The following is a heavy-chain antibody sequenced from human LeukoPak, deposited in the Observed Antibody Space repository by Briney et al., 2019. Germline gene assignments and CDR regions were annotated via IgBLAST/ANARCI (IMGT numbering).Heavy chain of an antibody. CDR2: IYSGGST. Sequence: GGSLRLSCAASGFTVSSNYMSWVRQAPGKGLEWVSVIYSGGSTYYADSVKGRFTISRDNSKNTLYLQMNSLRAEDTAVYYCARERVGATTIFDYWGQGTLVTVSS. D-gene: IGHD1-26*01. CDR1: GFTVSSNY. J-gene: IGHJ4*02. CDR3: ARERVGATTIFDY. V-gene: IGHV3-66*01.